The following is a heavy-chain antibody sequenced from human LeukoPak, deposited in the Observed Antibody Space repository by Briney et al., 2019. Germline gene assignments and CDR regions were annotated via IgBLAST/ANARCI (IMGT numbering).Heavy chain of an antibody. CDR1: GGSFSGYY. D-gene: IGHD3-22*01. V-gene: IGHV4-34*01. CDR3: AKRLTYYYDSSGSPNAFDI. Sequence: PSETLSLTCAVYGGSFSGYYWSWIRQPPGKGLEWIGEINHSGSTNYNPSLKSRVTISVDTSKDQFSLKLSSVTAADTAVYYCAKRLTYYYDSSGSPNAFDIWGQGTMVTVSS. CDR2: INHSGST. J-gene: IGHJ3*02.